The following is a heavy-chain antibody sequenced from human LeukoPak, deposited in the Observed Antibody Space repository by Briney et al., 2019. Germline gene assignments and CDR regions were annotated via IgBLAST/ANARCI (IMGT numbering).Heavy chain of an antibody. Sequence: SQTLSLTCSLSGGSISSNSYYWNWIRQPPGTGLEWIGYIYYSGSTNYNPSLNSRVTISVDTSKNQFSLKLSSVTAADTAVYYCARHREDWGFDSRGQGTLVTVSS. V-gene: IGHV4-61*05. CDR1: GGSISSNSYY. J-gene: IGHJ4*02. CDR2: IYYSGST. CDR3: ARHREDWGFDS. D-gene: IGHD7-27*01.